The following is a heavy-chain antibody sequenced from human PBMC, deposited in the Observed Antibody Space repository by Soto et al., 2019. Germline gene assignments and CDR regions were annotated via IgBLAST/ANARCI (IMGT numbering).Heavy chain of an antibody. V-gene: IGHV1-8*01. D-gene: IGHD6-19*01. CDR2: MNPNGGNT. J-gene: IGHJ4*02. CDR3: ARGGYEVAGNDY. Sequence: QVQLVQSGAEVKKPGASVKVSCKASGYTFTSYDINWVRQANGQGLEWMGWMNPNGGNTGYPQKFQGRVTMTMNTSISTAYMELSSLRSEDTAVYYCARGGYEVAGNDYWGQGTLVTVSS. CDR1: GYTFTSYD.